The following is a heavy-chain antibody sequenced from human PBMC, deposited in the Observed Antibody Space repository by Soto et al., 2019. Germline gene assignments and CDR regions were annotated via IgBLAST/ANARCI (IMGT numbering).Heavy chain of an antibody. Sequence: PSETLSLTCTVSGGSISSGDYYWSWIRQPPGKGLEWIGYIYYSGSTYYNPSLKSRVTISVDTSKNQFSLKLSSVTAADTAVYYCARVLKAYYYDSSGYPDYWGQGTLVTVSS. CDR2: IYYSGST. CDR3: ARVLKAYYYDSSGYPDY. V-gene: IGHV4-30-4*01. CDR1: GGSISSGDYY. J-gene: IGHJ4*02. D-gene: IGHD3-22*01.